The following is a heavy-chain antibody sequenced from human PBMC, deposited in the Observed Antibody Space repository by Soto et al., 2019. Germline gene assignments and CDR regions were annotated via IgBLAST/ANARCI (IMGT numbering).Heavy chain of an antibody. D-gene: IGHD3-10*01. J-gene: IGHJ6*02. Sequence: SETLSLTCTVSGGSISSYYWSWIRQPPGKGLEWIGYIYYSGSTNYNPSLKSRVTISVDTSKNQFSLKLSSVTAADTAVYYCARDGGNGYYGSGSFSDYYYGMDVWGQGTTVTVSS. CDR2: IYYSGST. CDR3: ARDGGNGYYGSGSFSDYYYGMDV. CDR1: GGSISSYY. V-gene: IGHV4-59*01.